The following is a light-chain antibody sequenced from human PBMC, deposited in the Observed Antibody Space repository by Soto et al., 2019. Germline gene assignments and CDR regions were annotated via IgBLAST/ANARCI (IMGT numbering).Light chain of an antibody. CDR2: GAS. J-gene: IGKJ1*01. CDR3: QQYNNWPPWT. Sequence: EVVLTQSPGTLSLSPGARATLSCRASQFVSSTYLAWYQQRPGQAPRLLIYGASSRATGIPDRFSGGGSETDFTLTISRLESEDSAVYYCQQYNNWPPWTFGQGTKVEVK. CDR1: QFVSSTY. V-gene: IGKV3-20*01.